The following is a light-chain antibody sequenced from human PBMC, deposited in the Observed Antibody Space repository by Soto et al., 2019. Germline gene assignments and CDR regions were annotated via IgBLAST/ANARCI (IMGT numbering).Light chain of an antibody. CDR1: SSDVGGYNY. Sequence: QSALTQPASVSGSPGQSITISCTGTSSDVGGYNYVSWYQQHPGKAPKLMIYEVGNRPSGVFNRFSGSKSGNTASLTISGLQAEDEADYYCSSYTSSSTWVFGGGTKLTVL. J-gene: IGLJ3*02. V-gene: IGLV2-14*01. CDR2: EVG. CDR3: SSYTSSSTWV.